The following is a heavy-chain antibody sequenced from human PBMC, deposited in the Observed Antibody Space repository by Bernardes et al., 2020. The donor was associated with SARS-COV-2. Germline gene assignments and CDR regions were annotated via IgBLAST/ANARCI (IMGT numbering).Heavy chain of an antibody. V-gene: IGHV6-1*01. CDR2: TYYRSKWYR. CDR3: ARSKGDMDV. Sequence: SQTLSLTCAISGDSVSSSAAAWNWIRQSPSRGLEWLGRTYYRSKWYRYYAPSVKNRININPDTSKNQFSLQLNSVTPEDTAVYYCARSKGDMDVWGQGTTVTVSS. J-gene: IGHJ6*02. D-gene: IGHD2-21*01. CDR1: GDSVSSSAAA.